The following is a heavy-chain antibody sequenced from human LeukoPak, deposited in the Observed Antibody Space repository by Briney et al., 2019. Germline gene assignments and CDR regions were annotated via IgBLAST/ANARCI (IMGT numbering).Heavy chain of an antibody. CDR2: IKQDGSEK. CDR3: ARAPVWGVIIDY. V-gene: IGHV3-7*01. CDR1: EFTFSSYW. J-gene: IGHJ4*02. Sequence: GGSLRLSCAASEFTFSSYWMSWVRQAPGKGLEWVANIKQDGSEKYYVDSVKGRFTISRDNAKNSLYLQMNSLRAEDTAVYYCARAPVWGVIIDYWGQGTLVTVSS. D-gene: IGHD3-10*01.